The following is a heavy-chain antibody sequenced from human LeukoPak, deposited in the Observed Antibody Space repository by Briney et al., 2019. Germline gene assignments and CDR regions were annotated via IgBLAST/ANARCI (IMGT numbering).Heavy chain of an antibody. CDR2: ISSSSSYI. J-gene: IGHJ5*02. Sequence: PGGSLRLSCAASGFTFSSYSMNWVRQAPGKGLEWVSSISSSSSYIYYADSVKGRFTISRDNAKNSLYLQMNSLRAEDTAVYYCARDPVGATLTNWFDPWGQGTLVTVSS. V-gene: IGHV3-21*01. CDR3: ARDPVGATLTNWFDP. CDR1: GFTFSSYS. D-gene: IGHD1-26*01.